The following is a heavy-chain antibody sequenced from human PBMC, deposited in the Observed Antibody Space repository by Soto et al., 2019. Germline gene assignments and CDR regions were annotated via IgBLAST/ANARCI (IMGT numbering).Heavy chain of an antibody. CDR1: GFPFNITG. J-gene: IGHJ6*02. Sequence: EVHLVESGGGLVKPGGSLRLSCEASGFPFNITGMNWVRQAPGKGLEWVSSIISSGSFVDYADSVQGRLAISRDNAKNSLSLQMTNLRVEDSVVYYCAKNGAAGRVMGGWGQGSTVTVSS. V-gene: IGHV3-21*01. D-gene: IGHD6-13*01. CDR3: AKNGAAGRVMGG. CDR2: IISSGSFV.